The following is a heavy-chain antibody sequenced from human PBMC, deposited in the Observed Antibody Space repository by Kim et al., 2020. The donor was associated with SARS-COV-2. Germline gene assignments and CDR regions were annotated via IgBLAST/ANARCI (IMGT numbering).Heavy chain of an antibody. D-gene: IGHD3-3*01. Sequence: SETLSLTCTVSGGSISSGGYYWSWIRQHPGKGLEWIGYIYYSGSTYYNPSLKSRVTISVDTSKNPFSLKLSSVTAADTAVYYCARAGRRRITIFGVVGAFDIGGQGTMVTVSA. V-gene: IGHV4-31*03. CDR1: GGSISSGGYY. CDR3: ARAGRRRITIFGVVGAFDI. CDR2: IYYSGST. J-gene: IGHJ3*02.